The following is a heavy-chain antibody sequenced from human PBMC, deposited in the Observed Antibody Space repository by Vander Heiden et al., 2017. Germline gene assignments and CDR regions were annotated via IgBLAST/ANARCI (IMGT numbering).Heavy chain of an antibody. Sequence: QVQLVQSGAEVKKPGASVKVSCTASGYTFTSYDINWVRQATGQGLEWMGWMNPNSGNTGYAQKFQGRVTMTRNTSISTAYMELSSLRSEDTAVYYCARGFSSVVPDWFDPWGQGTLVTVSS. CDR2: MNPNSGNT. J-gene: IGHJ5*02. CDR1: GYTFTSYD. D-gene: IGHD3-22*01. V-gene: IGHV1-8*01. CDR3: ARGFSSVVPDWFDP.